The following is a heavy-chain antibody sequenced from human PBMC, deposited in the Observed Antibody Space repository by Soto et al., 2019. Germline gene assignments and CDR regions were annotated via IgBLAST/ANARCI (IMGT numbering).Heavy chain of an antibody. Sequence: GGSLRLSCTASGFSFSTHAMSWVRQAPGKGLEWVSSISSGGTTTFYAASVEGRFTISRDKSKNTLYLQMNSLRADDTAVYYWAKAPLRLGFSYDYYGMDVWGQGTTVTVSS. J-gene: IGHJ6*02. CDR3: AKAPLRLGFSYDYYGMDV. CDR1: GFSFSTHA. D-gene: IGHD2-21*01. V-gene: IGHV3-23*01. CDR2: ISSGGTTT.